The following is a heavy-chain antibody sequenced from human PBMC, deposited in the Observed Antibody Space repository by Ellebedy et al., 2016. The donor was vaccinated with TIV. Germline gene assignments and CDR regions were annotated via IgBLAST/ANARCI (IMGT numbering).Heavy chain of an antibody. V-gene: IGHV4-4*02. D-gene: IGHD3-3*01. J-gene: IGHJ4*02. CDR2: IYHSGST. Sequence: MPSEILSLTCAVSGGSISSSNWWSWVRQPPGKGLEWIGEIYHSGSTNYNPSLKSRVTISVDKSKNQFSLKLSSVTAADTAVYYCARVKRITIFGVVINNYFDYWGQGTLVTVSS. CDR3: ARVKRITIFGVVINNYFDY. CDR1: GGSISSSNW.